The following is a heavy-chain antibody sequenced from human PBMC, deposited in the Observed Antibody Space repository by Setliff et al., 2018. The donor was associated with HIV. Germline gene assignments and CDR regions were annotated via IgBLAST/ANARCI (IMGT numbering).Heavy chain of an antibody. Sequence: LRLSCAASGFTFSTYGMHWVRQAPGKGLKWVAVISYDGSNKYYADSVKGRFTVSRDNAKNSLYLQMNSLSAEDTAVYYCARDGSGGCDGDCYSFDSWGQGTLVTVSS. J-gene: IGHJ4*02. CDR1: GFTFSTYG. V-gene: IGHV3-30*03. D-gene: IGHD2-21*02. CDR2: ISYDGSNK. CDR3: ARDGSGGCDGDCYSFDS.